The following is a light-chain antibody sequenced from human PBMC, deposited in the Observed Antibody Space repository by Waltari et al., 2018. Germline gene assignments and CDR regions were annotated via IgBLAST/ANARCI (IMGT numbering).Light chain of an antibody. CDR2: SST. CDR1: NSNIGSNV. Sequence: QSALTQPPSASGTPGQTVTIFCSGGNSNIGSNVVNWYQRVPGTAPKLLIYSSTYRPSGVPDRFSGSKSGTSASLAISGLQSDDEGDYYCATWDDRLTGVVFGGGTKVTVL. J-gene: IGLJ2*01. V-gene: IGLV1-44*01. CDR3: ATWDDRLTGVV.